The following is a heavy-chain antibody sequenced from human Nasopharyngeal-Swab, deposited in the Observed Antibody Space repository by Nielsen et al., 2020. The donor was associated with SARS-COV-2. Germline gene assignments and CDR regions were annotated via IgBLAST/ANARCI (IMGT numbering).Heavy chain of an antibody. V-gene: IGHV4-30-2*01. J-gene: IGHJ3*02. CDR1: GGSISSGGYY. D-gene: IGHD2-2*03. CDR2: IYHSGST. CDR3: AGYCSSTSCYKDDAFDI. Sequence: SETLSLTCTVSGGSISSGGYYWSWIRQPPGKGLEWIGSIYHSGSTYYNPSLKSRVTISVDRSKNQFSLKLSSVTAADTAVYYCAGYCSSTSCYKDDAFDIWGQGTMVTVSS.